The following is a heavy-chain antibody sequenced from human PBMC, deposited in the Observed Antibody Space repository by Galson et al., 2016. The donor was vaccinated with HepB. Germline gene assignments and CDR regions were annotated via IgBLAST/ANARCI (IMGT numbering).Heavy chain of an antibody. CDR3: AKLPHIDGNSWVDY. CDR1: GFTFSDYY. J-gene: IGHJ4*02. D-gene: IGHD5-24*01. CDR2: MSPSGNII. V-gene: IGHV3-11*01. Sequence: SLRLSCAASGFTFSDYYMSWIRRTPGKGLEWLSYMSPSGNIISYADSVKGRFTISRDNSKSTLYLQMNSLRAEDTAMYYCAKLPHIDGNSWVDYWGQGTLVSVSS.